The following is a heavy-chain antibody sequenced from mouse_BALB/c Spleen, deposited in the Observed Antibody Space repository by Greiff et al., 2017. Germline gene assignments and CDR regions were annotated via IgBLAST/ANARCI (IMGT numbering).Heavy chain of an antibody. V-gene: IGHV1-67*01. CDR3: AGRLRQDNYAMDY. J-gene: IGHJ4*01. CDR1: GYTFTDYA. D-gene: IGHD2-4*01. CDR2: ISTYSGNT. Sequence: QVQLKESGPELVRPGVSVKISCKGSGYTFTDYAMHWVKQSHAKSLEWIGVISTYSGNTNYNQKFKGKATMTVDKSSSTAYMELARLTSEDSAIYYCAGRLRQDNYAMDYWGQGTSVTVSS.